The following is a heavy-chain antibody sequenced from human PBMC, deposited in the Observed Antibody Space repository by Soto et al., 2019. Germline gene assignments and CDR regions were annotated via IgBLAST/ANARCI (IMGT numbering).Heavy chain of an antibody. V-gene: IGHV3-64*01. J-gene: IGHJ4*02. CDR1: GFTFSSYA. Sequence: GGSLRLSCAASGFTFSSYAMHWVRQAPGKGLEYVSAISSNGGSTYYANSVKGRFTISRDNSKNTLYLQMGSLRAEDMAVYYCARRSGYDLGIPDYWGQGTLVTVSS. D-gene: IGHD5-12*01. CDR3: ARRSGYDLGIPDY. CDR2: ISSNGGST.